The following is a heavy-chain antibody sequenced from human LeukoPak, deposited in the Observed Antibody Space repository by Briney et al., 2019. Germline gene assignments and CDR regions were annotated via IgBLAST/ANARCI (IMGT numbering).Heavy chain of an antibody. CDR1: GGSISSSSYY. Sequence: SETLSLTCTVSGGSISSSSYYWGWIRQPPGKGLEWIGSIYYSGSTYYNPSLKSRVTISVDTSKNQFSLKLSSVTAADTAVYYCARHGVDCSSTSCYITGWFDPWGQGTLVTVSS. CDR2: IYYSGST. CDR3: ARHGVDCSSTSCYITGWFDP. V-gene: IGHV4-39*01. D-gene: IGHD2-2*02. J-gene: IGHJ5*02.